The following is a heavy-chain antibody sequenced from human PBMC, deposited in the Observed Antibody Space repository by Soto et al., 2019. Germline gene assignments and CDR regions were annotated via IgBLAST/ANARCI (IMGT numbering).Heavy chain of an antibody. CDR3: ARYIAAAGTFDY. D-gene: IGHD6-13*01. V-gene: IGHV2-70*01. CDR1: GFSVITIVIC. CDR2: IDWDDDK. Sequence: SGPTLVNPTQTLTLTFTFSGFSVITIVICGSWIRQPPGKALEWLALIDWDDDKYYSTSLKTRLTISKDTSKNQVVLTMTNMDPVDTATYYCARYIAAAGTFDYWGQGTLVTVSS. J-gene: IGHJ4*02.